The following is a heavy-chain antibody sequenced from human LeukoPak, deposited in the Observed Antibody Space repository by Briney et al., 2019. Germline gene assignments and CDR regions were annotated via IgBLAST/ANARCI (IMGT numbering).Heavy chain of an antibody. D-gene: IGHD1-7*01. Sequence: PSQTLSLTCAVSGGSISSGGYSWSWIRQPPGKGLEWIGYIYNSGSTYYNPSLKSRVTISVDRSKSQFSLKLSSVTAADTAVYYCARGNSRYYYYGMDVWGKGTTVSVSS. CDR2: IYNSGST. V-gene: IGHV4-30-2*01. CDR1: GGSISSGGYS. CDR3: ARGNSRYYYYGMDV. J-gene: IGHJ6*04.